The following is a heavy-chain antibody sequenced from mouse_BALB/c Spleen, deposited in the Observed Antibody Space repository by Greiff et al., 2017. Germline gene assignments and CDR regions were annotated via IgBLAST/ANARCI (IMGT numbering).Heavy chain of an antibody. CDR1: GFSLTDYG. CDR3: AKHGTTVVDAMDY. CDR2: IWGGGST. J-gene: IGHJ4*01. V-gene: IGHV2-6-5*01. Sequence: QVQLQQSGPGLVAPSQSLSITCTVSGFSLTDYGVSWIRQPPGNGLEWLGVIWGGGSTYYNSALKSRLSISKDNSKSQVFLKMNSLQTDDTAMYYCAKHGTTVVDAMDYWGQGTSVTVSS. D-gene: IGHD1-1*01.